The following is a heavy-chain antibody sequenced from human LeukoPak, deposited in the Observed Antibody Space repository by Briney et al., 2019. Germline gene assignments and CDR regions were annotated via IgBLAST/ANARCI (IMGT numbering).Heavy chain of an antibody. CDR2: ISSSSRTI. D-gene: IGHD3-3*01. Sequence: GGSLRLSCAASGFTFSSYGMNWVRQSPGKGLEWVSYISSSSRTIYYPDSVKGRFTISRDNAKNSLYLQMTSLGAEDTAVYYCARDGGLVSFDYWGQGTLVTVSS. V-gene: IGHV3-48*01. J-gene: IGHJ4*02. CDR1: GFTFSSYG. CDR3: ARDGGLVSFDY.